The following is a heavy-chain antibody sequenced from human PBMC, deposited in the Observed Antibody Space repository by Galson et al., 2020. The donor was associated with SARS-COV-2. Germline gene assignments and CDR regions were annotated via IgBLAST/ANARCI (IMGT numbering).Heavy chain of an antibody. CDR3: ARDGIVGATTGLDY. CDR1: GFTFSSYG. J-gene: IGHJ4*02. Sequence: GGSLRLSCPASGFTFSSYGMHWVRQAPGKGLEWVAVIWYDGSNKYYADSVKGRFTISRDNSKNTLYLQMNSLRAEDTAVYYCARDGIVGATTGLDYWGQGTLVTVSS. CDR2: IWYDGSNK. V-gene: IGHV3-33*01. D-gene: IGHD1-26*01.